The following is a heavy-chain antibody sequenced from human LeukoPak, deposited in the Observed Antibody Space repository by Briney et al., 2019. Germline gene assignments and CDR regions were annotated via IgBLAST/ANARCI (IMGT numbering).Heavy chain of an antibody. CDR2: IESRTNGGST. CDR3: TRESPQLDY. CDR1: GFTFSSAW. J-gene: IGHJ4*02. V-gene: IGHV3-15*04. Sequence: GGPLRLSCAASGFTFSSAWMTWVRQAPGKGLEWVGRIESRTNGGSTDYAAPVKGRFTISRDDSKNTLYVQMNSLKTEDTAVYYCTRESPQLDYWGQGTLVTVSS.